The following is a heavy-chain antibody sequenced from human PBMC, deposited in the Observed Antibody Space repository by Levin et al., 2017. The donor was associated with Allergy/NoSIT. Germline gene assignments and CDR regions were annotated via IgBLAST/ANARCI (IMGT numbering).Heavy chain of an antibody. CDR2: ISGSGEST. CDR3: AKDSLHEEVSANFWYFDL. J-gene: IGHJ2*01. CDR1: GLTFSRYA. V-gene: IGHV3-23*01. D-gene: IGHD2-15*01. Sequence: GGFLRLSCAASGLTFSRYAVNWVRRAPGKGLEWVSVISGSGESTYYADSVKGRFTISRDNSKNTVFLQMNSLRVEDTAIYYCAKDSLHEEVSANFWYFDLWGRGTQVTVSS.